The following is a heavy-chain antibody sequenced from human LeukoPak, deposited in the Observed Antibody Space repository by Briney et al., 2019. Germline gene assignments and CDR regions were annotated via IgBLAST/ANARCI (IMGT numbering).Heavy chain of an antibody. D-gene: IGHD1-26*01. Sequence: GGSLRLSCAASGFTFIDYYMYWIRQAPGKGLERVAYIGISAGTIYYTDSVKGRFTVSMDNTKNSLYLQMNSLRAEDTAIYYCARDRVGGTYSYAADQWGQGTVVTVSS. CDR3: ARDRVGGTYSYAADQ. CDR2: IGISAGTI. V-gene: IGHV3-11*04. J-gene: IGHJ4*02. CDR1: GFTFIDYY.